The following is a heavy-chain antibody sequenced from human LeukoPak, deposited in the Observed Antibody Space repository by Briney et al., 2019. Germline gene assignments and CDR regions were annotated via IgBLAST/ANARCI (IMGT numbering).Heavy chain of an antibody. CDR3: ASDESSSSGVYYYYYGMDV. V-gene: IGHV1-2*02. Sequence: ASVKVSCKASGYTFTGYYMHWVRQAPGQGLEWMGWINPNSGGTNYAQKFQGRVTMTRDTSISTAYMELSRLRSDDTAVYYCASDESSSSGVYYYYYGMDVWGQGTTVTVSS. CDR2: INPNSGGT. J-gene: IGHJ6*02. D-gene: IGHD6-6*01. CDR1: GYTFTGYY.